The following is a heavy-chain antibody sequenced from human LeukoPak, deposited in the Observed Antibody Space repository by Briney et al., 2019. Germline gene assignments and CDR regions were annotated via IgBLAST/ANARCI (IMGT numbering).Heavy chain of an antibody. CDR3: AKGGFYYGSGSPNWFDP. J-gene: IGHJ5*02. Sequence: PGGSLRLSCAASGFTFSSYAMSWVRQAPGKGLEWVSAISGSGGSTYYADSVKGRFTIPRDNSKNTLYLQMNSLRAEDTAVYYCAKGGFYYGSGSPNWFDPWGQGTLVTVSS. CDR1: GFTFSSYA. D-gene: IGHD3-10*01. V-gene: IGHV3-23*01. CDR2: ISGSGGST.